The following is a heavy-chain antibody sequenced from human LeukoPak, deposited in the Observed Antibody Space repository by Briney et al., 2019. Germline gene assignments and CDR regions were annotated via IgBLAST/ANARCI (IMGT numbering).Heavy chain of an antibody. CDR2: IYHSGST. J-gene: IGHJ4*02. V-gene: IGHV4-4*02. Sequence: SETLSLTCTVSGGSISSSNWWSWVRQPPGKGLEWIGEIYHSGSTNYNPSLKSRVTISVDKSKNQFSLKLSSVTAADTAVYYCARLTPSRGYDFWSGYSDYWGQGTLVTVSS. CDR1: GGSISSSNW. CDR3: ARLTPSRGYDFWSGYSDY. D-gene: IGHD3-3*01.